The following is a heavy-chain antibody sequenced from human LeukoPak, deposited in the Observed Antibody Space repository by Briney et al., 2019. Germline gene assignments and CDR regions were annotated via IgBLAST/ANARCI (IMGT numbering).Heavy chain of an antibody. CDR1: GGSISNYY. Sequence: SETLSLTCTVSGGSISNYYWSWIRQPPGKGLEWIGYIYYSGSTNYNPSLKSRVTISVDTSKNQFSLKLSSVTAADTAVYYCARGADEYQLLYGYYYYGMDVWGQGTTVTVSS. CDR2: IYYSGST. D-gene: IGHD2-2*02. V-gene: IGHV4-59*01. CDR3: ARGADEYQLLYGYYYYGMDV. J-gene: IGHJ6*02.